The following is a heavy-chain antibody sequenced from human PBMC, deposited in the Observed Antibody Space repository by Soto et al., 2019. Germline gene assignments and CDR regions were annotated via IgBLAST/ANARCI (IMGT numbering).Heavy chain of an antibody. J-gene: IGHJ5*02. CDR1: GGSIISYY. CDR2: IYYSGST. CDR3: ARDWDGYNNWFDP. Sequence: LETLPLTCTVSGGSIISYYWSWIRQPPGKGLEWIGYIYYSGSTNYNPSLKSRVTISVDTSKNQFSLKLSSVTAADTAVYYCARDWDGYNNWFDPWGQGTLLTVSS. D-gene: IGHD5-12*01. V-gene: IGHV4-59*01.